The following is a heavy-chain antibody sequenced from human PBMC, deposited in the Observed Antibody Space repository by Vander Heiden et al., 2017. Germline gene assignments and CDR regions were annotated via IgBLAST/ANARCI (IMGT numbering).Heavy chain of an antibody. CDR1: GFTFRSDG. J-gene: IGHJ6*02. Sequence: QVQLVETGAGVVQPGRSLRLPCAASGFTFRSDGMHWVRQAPGKGREWVAVISYDGSNKYYADSVKGRFTISRDNSENTLYLQMNSLRAEDTAVYYCAREYSSSWAGYYYGMDVWGQGTTVTVSS. D-gene: IGHD6-13*01. CDR3: AREYSSSWAGYYYGMDV. CDR2: ISYDGSNK. V-gene: IGHV3-30*03.